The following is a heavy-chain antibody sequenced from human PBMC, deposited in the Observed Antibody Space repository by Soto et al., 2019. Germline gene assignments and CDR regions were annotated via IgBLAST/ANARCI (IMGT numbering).Heavy chain of an antibody. V-gene: IGHV1-69*06. CDR1: GGTFSSYA. D-gene: IGHD2-2*01. Sequence: ASVKVSCKASGGTFSSYAISWVRQAPGQGLERMGGIIPIFGTANYAQKFQGRVTITADKSTSTAYMELSSLRSEDTAVYYCARVPYCSSTSCYEVGWFDPWGQGTLVTVSS. J-gene: IGHJ5*02. CDR3: ARVPYCSSTSCYEVGWFDP. CDR2: IIPIFGTA.